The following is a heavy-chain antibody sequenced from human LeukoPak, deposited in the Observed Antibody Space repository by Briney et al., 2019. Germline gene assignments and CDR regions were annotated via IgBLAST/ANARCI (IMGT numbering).Heavy chain of an antibody. J-gene: IGHJ4*02. D-gene: IGHD6-19*01. CDR2: FDPEDGET. CDR1: GYTLTELS. V-gene: IGHV1-24*01. CDR3: ATDLSGWYVPGRLHFDY. Sequence: GASVKVSCKVSGYTLTELSMHWVRQAPGKGLEWMGGFDPEDGETIYAQKFQGRVTMTEDTSTDTAYMELSSLRSEDTAVYYCATDLSGWYVPGRLHFDYWGQGTVVTVSS.